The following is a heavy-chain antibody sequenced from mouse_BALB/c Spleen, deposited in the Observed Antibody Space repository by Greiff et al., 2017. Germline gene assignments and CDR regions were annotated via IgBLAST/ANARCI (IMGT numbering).Heavy chain of an antibody. V-gene: IGHV5-4*02. Sequence: EVQRVESGGGLVKPGGSLKLSCAASGFTFSDYYMYWVRQTPEKRLEWVATISDGGSYTYYPDSVKGRFTISRDNAKNNLYLQMSSLKSEDTAMYYCARTDGYDEGTWFAYWGQGTLVTVSA. CDR3: ARTDGYDEGTWFAY. CDR2: ISDGGSYT. CDR1: GFTFSDYY. D-gene: IGHD2-2*01. J-gene: IGHJ3*01.